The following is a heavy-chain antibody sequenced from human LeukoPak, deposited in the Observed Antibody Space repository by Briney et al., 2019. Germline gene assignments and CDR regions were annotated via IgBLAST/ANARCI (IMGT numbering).Heavy chain of an antibody. CDR3: ARKVGSYFDF. Sequence: SQTLSLTCVISGDNFSSNSVAWNWIRQSPSRGPEWLGRTYYRSKWYNDYAVSVKSRILINPDTSKNQFSLQLNSVIPEDTAVYFCARKVGSYFDFWSQGTLVTVSS. CDR1: GDNFSSNSVA. J-gene: IGHJ4*02. CDR2: TYYRSKWYN. D-gene: IGHD1-26*01. V-gene: IGHV6-1*01.